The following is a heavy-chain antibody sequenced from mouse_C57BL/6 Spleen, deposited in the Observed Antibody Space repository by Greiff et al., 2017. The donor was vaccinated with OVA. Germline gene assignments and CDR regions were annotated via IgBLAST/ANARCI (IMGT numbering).Heavy chain of an antibody. CDR2: IDPETGGT. Sequence: VKLQESGAELVRPGASVTLSCKASGYTFTDYEMHWVKQTPVHGLEWIGAIDPETGGTAYNQKFKGKAILTADKSSSTAYMELRSLTSEDSAVYYCTGDGFAYWGQGTLVTVSA. D-gene: IGHD2-3*01. V-gene: IGHV1-15*01. J-gene: IGHJ3*01. CDR1: GYTFTDYE. CDR3: TGDGFAY.